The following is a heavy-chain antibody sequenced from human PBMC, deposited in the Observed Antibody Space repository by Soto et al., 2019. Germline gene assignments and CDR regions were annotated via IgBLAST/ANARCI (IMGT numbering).Heavy chain of an antibody. Sequence: PGGSLRLSCTASGFTFSSYEMNWVRQAPGKWLEWISYISSSGSTIYYADSVKGRFNISRDNAKNSLYLQMNSLRAEDTAVYYCARVSYYGSFLVDYWGQGTMVTVSS. CDR3: ARVSYYGSFLVDY. V-gene: IGHV3-48*03. CDR1: GFTFSSYE. J-gene: IGHJ4*02. CDR2: ISSSGSTI. D-gene: IGHD3-10*01.